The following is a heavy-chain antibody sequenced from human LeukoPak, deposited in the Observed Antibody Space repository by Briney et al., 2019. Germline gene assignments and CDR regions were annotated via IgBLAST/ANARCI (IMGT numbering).Heavy chain of an antibody. CDR3: ARSRRGYYMDV. Sequence: ASVKVSCKASGYTFSDFDVNWVRQAPGQGLEWMAWMNPGSGDTGYEGKFQARLTMSSNTSITTASMELSSLTSEDTAVYYCARSRRGYYMDVWGKGTTVIVSS. CDR2: MNPGSGDT. V-gene: IGHV1-8*02. J-gene: IGHJ6*03. CDR1: GYTFSDFD.